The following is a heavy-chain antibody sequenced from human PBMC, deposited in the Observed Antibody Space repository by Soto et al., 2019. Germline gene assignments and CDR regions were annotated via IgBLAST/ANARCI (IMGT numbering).Heavy chain of an antibody. V-gene: IGHV3-23*01. CDR1: GFTFSSSA. D-gene: IGHD6-13*01. Sequence: EVQLLGSGGGLVQPGGSLTLSCAASGFTFSSSAMSWVRQAPGRGLEWFSTISGSGGTPYYADSVKGRFTISRDNSKNTLYLVLDSLRAEDTAVYYCAMGLAAAGPLDYWGQGTLVTVSS. CDR2: ISGSGGTP. CDR3: AMGLAAAGPLDY. J-gene: IGHJ4*02.